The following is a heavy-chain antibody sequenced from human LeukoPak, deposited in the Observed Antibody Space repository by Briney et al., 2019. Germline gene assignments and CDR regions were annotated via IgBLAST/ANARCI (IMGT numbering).Heavy chain of an antibody. Sequence: QSGGSLRLSCAASGFTVSSNYMSWVRRAPGKGLEWVSVIYSGGSTYYADSVKGRFTISRDNSKNTLYLQMNSLRAEDTAVYYCARAYYDFWSGSNWFDPWGQGTLVTVSS. CDR1: GFTVSSNY. V-gene: IGHV3-53*01. J-gene: IGHJ5*02. CDR3: ARAYYDFWSGSNWFDP. CDR2: IYSGGST. D-gene: IGHD3-3*01.